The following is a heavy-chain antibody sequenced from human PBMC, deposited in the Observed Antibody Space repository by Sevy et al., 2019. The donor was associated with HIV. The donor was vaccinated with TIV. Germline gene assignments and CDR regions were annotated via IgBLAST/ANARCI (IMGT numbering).Heavy chain of an antibody. V-gene: IGHV3-33*01. CDR3: ARESIAVAGIGYYYDY. CDR2: IWYAGSNK. CDR1: GFTYCSYG. Sequence: GGSLRLSCTASGFTYCSYGMHWVRQAPGKGLEWVAVIWYAGSNKEYADSVKGRFTISRDNSKNTLYVQMNSLRAEDTAVYYCARESIAVAGIGYYYDYWGQGTLVTVSS. D-gene: IGHD6-19*01. J-gene: IGHJ4*02.